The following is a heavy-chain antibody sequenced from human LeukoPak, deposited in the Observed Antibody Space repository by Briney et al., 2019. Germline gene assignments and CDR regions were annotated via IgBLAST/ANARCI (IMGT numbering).Heavy chain of an antibody. Sequence: SETLSLTCAVFGGSISSGGYSWSWIRQPPGKGLEWIGYIYHSGSTYYNPSLKSRVTISVDRSKNQFSLKLSSVTAADTAVYYCARDNRRYSSSWLDYWGQGTLVTVSS. CDR1: GGSISSGGYS. CDR3: ARDNRRYSSSWLDY. D-gene: IGHD6-13*01. V-gene: IGHV4-30-2*01. CDR2: IYHSGST. J-gene: IGHJ4*02.